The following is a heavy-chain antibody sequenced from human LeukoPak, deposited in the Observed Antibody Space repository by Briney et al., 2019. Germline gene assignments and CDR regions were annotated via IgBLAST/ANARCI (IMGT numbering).Heavy chain of an antibody. V-gene: IGHV1-2*02. Sequence: GASVKVSCKASGCTFSAYYMHWVRRAPGQGPEWMGWINPNSGGTDFAQKFRGRVTMTRDTSITTAYMELSTLASDDTAVYYCAREGHTGQGGFYDYWGQGTLLTVSS. J-gene: IGHJ4*02. CDR1: GCTFSAYY. D-gene: IGHD3-16*01. CDR2: INPNSGGT. CDR3: AREGHTGQGGFYDY.